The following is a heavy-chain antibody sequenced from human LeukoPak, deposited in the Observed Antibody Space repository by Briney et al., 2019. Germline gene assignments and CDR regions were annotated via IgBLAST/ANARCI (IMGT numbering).Heavy chain of an antibody. D-gene: IGHD1-26*01. J-gene: IGHJ4*02. CDR1: GGSISSFY. Sequence: SETLSLTCTVSGGSISSFYWSWIRQPPGKGLEWIGVFHATRSTNYNPSLKSRVSISVDTSKNQVSLGLNSVTAADTAVYYCARGDPTGRPGIGFDFWGQGTLVTVPS. V-gene: IGHV4-4*07. CDR3: ARGDPTGRPGIGFDF. CDR2: FHATRST.